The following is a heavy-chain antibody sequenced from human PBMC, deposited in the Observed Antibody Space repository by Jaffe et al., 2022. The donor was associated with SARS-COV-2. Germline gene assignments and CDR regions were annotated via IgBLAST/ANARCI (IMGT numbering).Heavy chain of an antibody. J-gene: IGHJ6*02. Sequence: QVQLQESGPGLVKPSQTLSLTCTVSGGSISSGGYLWTWIRQHPGEGLEWLGHIYDSGSIHYNPSLKSRLTISVDTSKNQFFVKLSSVTAADTAVYYCARRPTGSGSPVDVWGQGTTVTVSS. CDR2: IYDSGSI. CDR1: GGSISSGGYL. V-gene: IGHV4-31*03. D-gene: IGHD3-10*01. CDR3: ARRPTGSGSPVDV.